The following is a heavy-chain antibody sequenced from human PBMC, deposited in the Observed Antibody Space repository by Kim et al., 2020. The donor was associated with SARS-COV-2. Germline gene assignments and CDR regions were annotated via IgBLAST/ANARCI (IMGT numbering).Heavy chain of an antibody. V-gene: IGHV3-48*04. CDR1: GFTFSSYS. D-gene: IGHD3-10*01. Sequence: GGSLRLSCAASGFTFSSYSMNWVRQAPGKGLEWVSYISSSSSTIYYADSVKGRFTISRDNAKNSLYLQMNSLRAEDTAVYYCAKALDGSGSYYRRGDYGMDVWGQGTTVTVSS. J-gene: IGHJ6*02. CDR2: ISSSSSTI. CDR3: AKALDGSGSYYRRGDYGMDV.